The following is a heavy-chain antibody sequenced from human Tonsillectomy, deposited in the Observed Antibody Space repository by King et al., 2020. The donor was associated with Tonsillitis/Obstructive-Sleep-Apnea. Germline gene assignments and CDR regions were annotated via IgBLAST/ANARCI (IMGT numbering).Heavy chain of an antibody. CDR2: IYAGYYDS. Sequence: QLVQSGAEVKKPGESLSISCKGSGYSFTSYWIVWVRQMPGKGLEWMGIIYAGYYDSRYSPSVQGQVTISADKSISTAYLQWSSRKASDTARYYCARLANYCSRTSGYTLGAFDIWGQGTMVTVSS. J-gene: IGHJ3*02. CDR1: GYSFTSYW. D-gene: IGHD2-2*02. CDR3: ARLANYCSRTSGYTLGAFDI. V-gene: IGHV5-51*01.